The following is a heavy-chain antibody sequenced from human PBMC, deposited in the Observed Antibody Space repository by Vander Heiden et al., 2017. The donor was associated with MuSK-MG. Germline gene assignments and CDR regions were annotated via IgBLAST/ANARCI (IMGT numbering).Heavy chain of an antibody. Sequence: EVQLVESGGGLVQPGRSLRLTCATAGFTFGDYAMSWFRPAPGKGLEWLGFIRSKAYGGTTEYAASVKVRFTISRDDSKSIAYLQMNSLKSEDTAVYYCTRQGLRGVIIDYFGYWGQGTLVTVSS. CDR1: GFTFGDYA. CDR3: TRQGLRGVIIDYFGY. D-gene: IGHD3-10*01. V-gene: IGHV3-49*03. CDR2: IRSKAYGGTT. J-gene: IGHJ4*02.